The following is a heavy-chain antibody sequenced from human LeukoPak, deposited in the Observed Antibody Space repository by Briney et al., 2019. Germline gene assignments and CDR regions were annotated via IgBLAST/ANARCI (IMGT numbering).Heavy chain of an antibody. D-gene: IGHD5-12*01. J-gene: IGHJ4*02. V-gene: IGHV3-11*06. CDR2: IRGSSSYT. CDR3: ARRGYSDYPLYYFDF. Sequence: GGSLRLSCAAFGFTFSDYYINWVRQAPGKGLEWVSYIRGSSSYTNYVDSVKGRFTISRDNAKNSLYLQMNSLRAEDTAVYYCARRGYSDYPLYYFDFWGQGTLVTVSS. CDR1: GFTFSDYY.